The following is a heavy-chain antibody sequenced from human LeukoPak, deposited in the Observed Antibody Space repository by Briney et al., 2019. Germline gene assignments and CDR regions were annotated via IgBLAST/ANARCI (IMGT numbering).Heavy chain of an antibody. D-gene: IGHD6-19*01. CDR3: ARLGGYSSGWYVQY. CDR2: IYPGNSDT. CDR1: GYSFSTYW. Sequence: GESLEISCQGFGYSFSTYWVAWVRQMPGKGLEGMGVIYPGNSDTRYSPSFQGHVTIPADKSITTAYLQWSSLKASDTAKYYCARLGGYSSGWYVQYWGQGTLVTASS. J-gene: IGHJ4*02. V-gene: IGHV5-51*01.